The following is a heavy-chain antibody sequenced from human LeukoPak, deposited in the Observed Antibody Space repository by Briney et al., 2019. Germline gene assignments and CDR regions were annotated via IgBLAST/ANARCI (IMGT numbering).Heavy chain of an antibody. CDR1: GFTFSSYS. CDR2: ISTGSNYI. CDR3: ATGGLYSSGDY. J-gene: IGHJ4*02. V-gene: IGHV3-21*01. Sequence: PGGSLRLSCAASGFTFSSYSMNWVRQAPGKGLEWVSSISTGSNYIHYADAVQGRFTISRDNAKNSLYLQMNSLRAEDTAVYYCATGGLYSSGDYWGQGTLVTVSS. D-gene: IGHD6-19*01.